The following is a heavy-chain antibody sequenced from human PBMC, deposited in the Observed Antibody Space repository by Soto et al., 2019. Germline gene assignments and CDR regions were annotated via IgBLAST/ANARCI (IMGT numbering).Heavy chain of an antibody. J-gene: IGHJ5*01. CDR3: ARDPSEGRVGNWFES. Sequence: GGSLRLSCAASGFTFSSYEMNWVRQAPGKGLEWVSYISSSGSTIYYADSVKGRFTISRDNAKNSLYLQMNSLRAEDTAVYYCARDPSEGRVGNWFESWGQGTLVTVSS. V-gene: IGHV3-48*03. CDR1: GFTFSSYE. CDR2: ISSSGSTI. D-gene: IGHD2-2*01.